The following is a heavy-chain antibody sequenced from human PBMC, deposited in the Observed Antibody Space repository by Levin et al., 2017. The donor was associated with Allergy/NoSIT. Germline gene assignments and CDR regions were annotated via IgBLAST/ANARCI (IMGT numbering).Heavy chain of an antibody. Sequence: LSLTCAASGFTFSNYGMHWVRQAPGKGLEWVAIISYDGSNKYYADSVKGRFTISRDNSKNTLYLQMNSLRAEDTAVYYCAKEAYYRYYSSSSGDYFDYWGQGTLVTVSS. J-gene: IGHJ4*02. CDR2: ISYDGSNK. CDR3: AKEAYYRYYSSSSGDYFDY. D-gene: IGHD6-6*01. CDR1: GFTFSNYG. V-gene: IGHV3-30*18.